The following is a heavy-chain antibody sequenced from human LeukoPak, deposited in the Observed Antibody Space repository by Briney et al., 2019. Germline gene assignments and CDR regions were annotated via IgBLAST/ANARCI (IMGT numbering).Heavy chain of an antibody. J-gene: IGHJ4*02. D-gene: IGHD3-10*01. CDR3: ARFYYGSGRPTQLDY. CDR2: ISSSGSTI. V-gene: IGHV3-11*01. Sequence: GGSLRLSCAASGFTFSDYYMSWIRQAPGKGLEWVSYISSSGSTIYYADTVKGRFTISRDNAKNSLYLQMNSLRAEDTAVYHCARFYYGSGRPTQLDYWGQGTLVTVSS. CDR1: GFTFSDYY.